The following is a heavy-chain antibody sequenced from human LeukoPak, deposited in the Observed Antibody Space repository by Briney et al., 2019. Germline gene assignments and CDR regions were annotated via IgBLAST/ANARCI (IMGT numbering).Heavy chain of an antibody. Sequence: SETLSLTCTVSGGSISGYYWSWIRQPPGKGLEWIGYISNSGSTNYNPSLKSRVTISADTPKNQFSLKLSSVTAADTAVYYCARGSSGYYYGWGQGTLVTVSS. CDR3: ARGSSGYYYG. CDR1: GGSISGYY. D-gene: IGHD3-22*01. J-gene: IGHJ4*02. V-gene: IGHV4-59*01. CDR2: ISNSGST.